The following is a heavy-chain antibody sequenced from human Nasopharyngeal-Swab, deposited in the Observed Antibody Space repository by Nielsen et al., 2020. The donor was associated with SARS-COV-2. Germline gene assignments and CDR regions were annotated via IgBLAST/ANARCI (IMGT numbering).Heavy chain of an antibody. CDR2: ISWDGGST. V-gene: IGHV3-43*01. CDR1: GFTFDDYT. Sequence: GESLKISCAASGFTFDDYTMHWVRQAPGKGLEWVSLISWDGGSTYYADSVKGRFTISRDNSKNSLYLQMNSLRTEDTALYYCAKEATYCSGGSCYWEFRWLLYYWGQGTLVTVSS. D-gene: IGHD2-15*01. CDR3: AKEATYCSGGSCYWEFRWLLYY. J-gene: IGHJ4*02.